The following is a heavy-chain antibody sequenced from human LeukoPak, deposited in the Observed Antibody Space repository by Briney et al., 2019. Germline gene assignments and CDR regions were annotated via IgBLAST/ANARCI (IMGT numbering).Heavy chain of an antibody. CDR3: AKEGSGLRRVDY. Sequence: GGSLRLSCAASGFTFSSYGMHWVRQAPGKGLEWVAVISYDGSNKYYADSVKGRFTISRDNSKNTLYLQMNSLRAEDTAVYCCAKEGSGLRRVDYWGQGTLVTVSS. V-gene: IGHV3-30*18. D-gene: IGHD6-19*01. CDR1: GFTFSSYG. CDR2: ISYDGSNK. J-gene: IGHJ4*02.